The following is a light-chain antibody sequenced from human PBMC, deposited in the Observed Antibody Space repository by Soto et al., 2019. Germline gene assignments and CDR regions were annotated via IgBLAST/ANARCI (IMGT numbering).Light chain of an antibody. CDR2: GAS. Sequence: EIVMTQSPATLSVSPGERATLSCRASQSVSSNLAWYQQKPGQAPRLLIYGASTRATGIPARFSGSGSGTEFTLTISSLHAEDLAVDYGQQYNNWPGLTFGGGTKVEIK. CDR1: QSVSSN. V-gene: IGKV3-15*01. CDR3: QQYNNWPGLT. J-gene: IGKJ4*01.